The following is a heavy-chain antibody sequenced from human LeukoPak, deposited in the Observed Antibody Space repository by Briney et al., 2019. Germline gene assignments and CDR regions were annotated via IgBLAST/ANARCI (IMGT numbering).Heavy chain of an antibody. V-gene: IGHV5-51*01. D-gene: IGHD6-6*01. J-gene: IGHJ4*02. CDR3: ARWSSSSFDY. CDR2: IYPGDSDT. CDR1: GYSFTSYW. Sequence: GESLKISCKGSGYSFTSYWIGWVRQMPGKGLEWMGIIYPGDSDTRYSPSFQGQVTISADKSISTAYMELSRLRSDDTAVYYCARWSSSSFDYWGQGTLVTVSS.